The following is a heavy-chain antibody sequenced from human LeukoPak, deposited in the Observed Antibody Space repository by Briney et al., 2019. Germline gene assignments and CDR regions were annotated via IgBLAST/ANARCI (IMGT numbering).Heavy chain of an antibody. V-gene: IGHV4-31*03. CDR1: GGSISSGGYY. Sequence: SQTLSLTCTVSGGSISSGGYYWSWIRQHPGKGLEWIGYIYYSGSTYYNPSLKSRVTISVDTSKNQFSLKLSSVTAADTAVYYCARGLPATTVTSANYYGMDVWGQGTTVTVSS. CDR3: ARGLPATTVTSANYYGMDV. CDR2: IYYSGST. J-gene: IGHJ6*02. D-gene: IGHD4-17*01.